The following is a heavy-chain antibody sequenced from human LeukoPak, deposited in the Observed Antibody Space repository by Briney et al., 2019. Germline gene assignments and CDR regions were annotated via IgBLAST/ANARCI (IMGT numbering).Heavy chain of an antibody. CDR2: IIPIFGPA. D-gene: IGHD7-27*01. CDR3: ARDAGDRRGFDY. Sequence: GASVKVSCKASGGTFTSYAISWVRQAPGRGLEWMGGIIPIFGPAYYAQKFQDRVTITADESTSTAYLDLSSLRSEDTAVYYCARDAGDRRGFDYWGQGTLVTVSS. V-gene: IGHV1-69*13. CDR1: GGTFTSYA. J-gene: IGHJ4*02.